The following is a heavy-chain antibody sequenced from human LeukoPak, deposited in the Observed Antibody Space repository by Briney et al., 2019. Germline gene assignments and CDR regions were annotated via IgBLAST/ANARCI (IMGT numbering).Heavy chain of an antibody. J-gene: IGHJ4*02. CDR3: AREFSHYYGSGSYRYYFDY. Sequence: GGSLRLSCAASGFTFSDYYMSWLRQAPGKGLEWVSYISSSSGCTNYADSVKGRFTISRDNAKNSLYLQMNSLRAEDTAVYYCAREFSHYYGSGSYRYYFDYWGQGTLVTVSS. D-gene: IGHD3-10*01. CDR2: ISSSSGCT. V-gene: IGHV3-11*06. CDR1: GFTFSDYY.